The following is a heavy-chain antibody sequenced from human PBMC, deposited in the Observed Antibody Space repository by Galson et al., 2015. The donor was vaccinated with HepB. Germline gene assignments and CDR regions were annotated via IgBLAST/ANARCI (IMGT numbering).Heavy chain of an antibody. CDR1: GFTFSSYS. CDR3: ARVSWFYGSGSINWFDP. CDR2: ISSSSSYI. J-gene: IGHJ5*02. V-gene: IGHV3-21*01. D-gene: IGHD3-10*01. Sequence: SLRLSCAASGFTFSSYSMNWVRQAPGKGLEWVSSISSSSSYIYYADSVKGRFTISRDNAKNSLYLQMNSLRAEDTAVYYCARVSWFYGSGSINWFDPWGQGTLVTVSS.